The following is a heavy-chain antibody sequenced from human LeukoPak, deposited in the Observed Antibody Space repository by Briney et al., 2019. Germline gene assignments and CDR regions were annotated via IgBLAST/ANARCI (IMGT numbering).Heavy chain of an antibody. CDR1: GITFTSHT. V-gene: IGHV3-48*01. CDR3: ASWAGAAAGFSGPFDY. J-gene: IGHJ4*02. Sequence: GGSLRLFCAASGITFTSHTMHWVRQAPGKGPEGISQISSSSSATYYADSVKGRFTMSRDNAKNSLYLQMNSVRGEDTAVYYCASWAGAAAGFSGPFDYWGQGALVTVSS. D-gene: IGHD6-13*01. CDR2: ISSSSSAT.